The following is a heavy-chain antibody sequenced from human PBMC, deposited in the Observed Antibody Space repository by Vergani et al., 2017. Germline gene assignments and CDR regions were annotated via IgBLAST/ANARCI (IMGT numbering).Heavy chain of an antibody. CDR1: GFTFSSYA. CDR2: SSGSGGST. D-gene: IGHD1-7*01. CDR3: AKGEDWNSNYCYYMDV. J-gene: IGHJ6*03. Sequence: EVQLLESGGGLVQPGGSLRLSCAASGFTFSSYAMSWVRQAPGKGLEWVSASSGSGGSTYYADSVKGRFTISRDNSKNTLYLQMNSLRAEDTAVYYCAKGEDWNSNYCYYMDVWGKGTTVTVSS. V-gene: IGHV3-23*01.